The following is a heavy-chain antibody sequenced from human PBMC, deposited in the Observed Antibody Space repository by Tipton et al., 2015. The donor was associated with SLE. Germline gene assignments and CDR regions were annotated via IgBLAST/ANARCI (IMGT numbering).Heavy chain of an antibody. CDR1: GYRFTSNW. V-gene: IGHV5-51*01. J-gene: IGHJ6*03. CDR3: ARSRYSSGIHYMDV. Sequence: VQLVQSGAEVKKPGESLKISCKGSGYRFTSNWIAWVRQMPGKGLEWMGIVYPGDSDTRYSPSFQGQVTISADKSISTAYLQWSSLEASDTAMYYCARSRYSSGIHYMDVWGKGTTVTVSS. D-gene: IGHD6-25*01. CDR2: VYPGDSDT.